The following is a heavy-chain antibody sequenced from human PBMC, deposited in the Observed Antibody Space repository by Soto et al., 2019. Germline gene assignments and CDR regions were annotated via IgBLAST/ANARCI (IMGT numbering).Heavy chain of an antibody. J-gene: IGHJ6*02. Sequence: ASVKVSCKASGFTFTSSAVQWVRQARGQRLEWIGWIVVGSGNTNYAQKFQERVTITRDMSTSTAYMELSSLRSEDTAVYYCAAGSVTIYYYYYYGMDVWGQGTTVTVSS. CDR2: IVVGSGNT. CDR1: GFTFTSSA. CDR3: AAGSVTIYYYYYYGMDV. V-gene: IGHV1-58*01. D-gene: IGHD4-17*01.